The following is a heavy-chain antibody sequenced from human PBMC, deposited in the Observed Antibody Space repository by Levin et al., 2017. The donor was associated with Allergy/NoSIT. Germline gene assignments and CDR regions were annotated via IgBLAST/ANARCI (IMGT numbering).Heavy chain of an antibody. J-gene: IGHJ1*01. Sequence: SETLSLTCTVSGASIISSNYYWGWIRQPPGKGLEWIGSIYYSGSTYYNPSLKSRVTISVDTSKNQFSLKLSSVTAADTAVFYCARGPVVIAPHADYFQHWGQGTLVTVSS. V-gene: IGHV4-39*01. CDR3: ARGPVVIAPHADYFQH. CDR2: IYYSGST. CDR1: GASIISSNYY. D-gene: IGHD2-21*01.